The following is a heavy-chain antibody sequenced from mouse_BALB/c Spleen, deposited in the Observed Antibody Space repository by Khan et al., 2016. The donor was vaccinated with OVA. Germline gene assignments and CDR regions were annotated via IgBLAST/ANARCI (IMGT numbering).Heavy chain of an antibody. Sequence: QIQLVQSGPELKKPGETVRISCKASGYTFTTAGMQWVQKMPGKGLKWIGWLNTYSGVPKYAEDFKGRFSFSLETSASTAFLPITTVKTEDTATYDWARGEAAYYMNDGGAMEYWGQGTSVTVSS. CDR2: LNTYSGVP. D-gene: IGHD2-14*01. J-gene: IGHJ4*01. V-gene: IGHV9-4*02. CDR3: ARGEAAYYMNDGGAMEY. CDR1: GYTFTTAG.